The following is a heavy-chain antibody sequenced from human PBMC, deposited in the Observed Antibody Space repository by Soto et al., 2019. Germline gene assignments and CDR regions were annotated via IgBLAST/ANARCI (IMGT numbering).Heavy chain of an antibody. J-gene: IGHJ4*02. CDR2: MNPNSGNT. CDR3: ARSAQEWLLLGYCSGGSCRVKLFDY. V-gene: IGHV1-8*01. D-gene: IGHD2-15*01. CDR1: GYTFTSYD. Sequence: ASVKVSCKASGYTFTSYDINWVRQATGQGLEWMGWMNPNSGNTGYAQKFQGRVTMTRNTSISTAYMELGSLRSEDTAVYYCARSAQEWLLLGYCSGGSCRVKLFDYWGQGTLVTVSS.